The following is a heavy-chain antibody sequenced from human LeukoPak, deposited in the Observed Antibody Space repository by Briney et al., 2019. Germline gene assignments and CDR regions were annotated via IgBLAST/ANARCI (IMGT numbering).Heavy chain of an antibody. V-gene: IGHV3-21*01. CDR1: GFTFSSYS. Sequence: GGSLRLSCAASGFTFSSYSMNWVRQAPGKGLEWVSSISGSSSYIYYADSVKGRFTISRDNAKNSLYLQMNSLRAEDTAVYYCAREPGYSGYEILGYYYYYYYMDVWGKGTTVTVSS. CDR2: ISGSSSYI. CDR3: AREPGYSGYEILGYYYYYYYMDV. D-gene: IGHD5-12*01. J-gene: IGHJ6*03.